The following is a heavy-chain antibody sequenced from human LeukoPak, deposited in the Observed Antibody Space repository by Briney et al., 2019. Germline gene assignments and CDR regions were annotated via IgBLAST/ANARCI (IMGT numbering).Heavy chain of an antibody. V-gene: IGHV4-4*07. J-gene: IGHJ6*03. CDR3: AREDLVTRDYYYYYMDV. Sequence: PSETLSLTCTVSGGSISSYYWSWIRQPAGKGLEWIGRIYTSGSTNYNPSLKSRVTMLVDTSKNQFSLKLSSVTAADTAVYYCAREDLVTRDYYYYYMDVWGKGTTVTVSS. D-gene: IGHD4-23*01. CDR1: GGSISSYY. CDR2: IYTSGST.